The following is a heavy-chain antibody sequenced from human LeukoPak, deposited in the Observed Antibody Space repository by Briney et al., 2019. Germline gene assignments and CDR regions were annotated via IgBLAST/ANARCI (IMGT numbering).Heavy chain of an antibody. Sequence: ASVKVSCKVFGYTLTEISIYWVRQAPGKGLEWMGGFDPEDGETIYAEKFQARVTLTEDTSRDTAYMELSSLRSEDTAVYYCATTGPVTVATTGWFDPWGQGTLVTVSS. CDR2: FDPEDGET. V-gene: IGHV1-24*01. D-gene: IGHD5-12*01. CDR1: GYTLTEIS. CDR3: ATTGPVTVATTGWFDP. J-gene: IGHJ5*02.